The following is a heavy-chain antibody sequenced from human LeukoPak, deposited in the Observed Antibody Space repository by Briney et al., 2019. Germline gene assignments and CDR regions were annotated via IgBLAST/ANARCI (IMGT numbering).Heavy chain of an antibody. D-gene: IGHD6-19*01. CDR2: ISYSGTP. Sequence: PSETLSLTCAVYGDSFSGFSWTWVRQAPGKGLEWIGEISYSGTPRYNPSLNSRITVTLDTSKKQISLNLSPVTAADTAVYYCVRGNVKHYHSVADEYYYYMDVWGKGTAVIVSS. V-gene: IGHV4-34*01. CDR3: VRGNVKHYHSVADEYYYYMDV. J-gene: IGHJ6*03. CDR1: GDSFSGFS.